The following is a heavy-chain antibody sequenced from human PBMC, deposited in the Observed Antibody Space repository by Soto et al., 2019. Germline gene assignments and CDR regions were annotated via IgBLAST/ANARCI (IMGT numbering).Heavy chain of an antibody. CDR2: ISGSGGST. CDR1: GFTFSSYA. D-gene: IGHD1-26*01. CDR3: AKDLGYSGSYGGYLDY. J-gene: IGHJ4*02. V-gene: IGHV3-23*01. Sequence: EVQLLESGGGLVQPGGSLRLSCAASGFTFSSYAMSWVRQAPGKGLEWVSAISGSGGSTYYADSVKGRFTISRDNSKNALYLQMNSLRAEDTAVYYCAKDLGYSGSYGGYLDYWGQGTLVTVSS.